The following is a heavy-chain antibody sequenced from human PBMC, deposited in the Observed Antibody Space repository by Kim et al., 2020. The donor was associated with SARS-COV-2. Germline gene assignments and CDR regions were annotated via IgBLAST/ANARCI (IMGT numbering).Heavy chain of an antibody. CDR2: IKSKTGGGTT. Sequence: GGSLRLSCATSGFTFGDAGMSWVRQAPGKGLEWVGRIKSKTGGGTTYAAAPVKGRFTISSDDSKNTLYLQMNSLKTEHTAVYYCTTTESIFGVVIYYYYYGMDVWGQGTSVTVYS. D-gene: IGHD3-3*01. CDR1: GFTFGDAG. V-gene: IGHV3-15*01. CDR3: TTTESIFGVVIYYYYYGMDV. J-gene: IGHJ6*02.